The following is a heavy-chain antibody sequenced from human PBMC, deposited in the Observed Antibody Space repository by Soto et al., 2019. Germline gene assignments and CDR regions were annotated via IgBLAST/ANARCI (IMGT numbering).Heavy chain of an antibody. CDR2: ISAYNGNT. D-gene: IGHD3-16*01. CDR1: GYNFVNYG. Sequence: QVQLVQSGTEVRKPGASVKVSCKASGYNFVNYGITWVRQAPRQGLERMGWISAYNGNTDYEQKFQGRITMTTDTSTSTAYLELRSLRSDDTAVYYCARDGGTVAALPGGFWGQGTLVSVSS. J-gene: IGHJ4*02. V-gene: IGHV1-18*01. CDR3: ARDGGTVAALPGGF.